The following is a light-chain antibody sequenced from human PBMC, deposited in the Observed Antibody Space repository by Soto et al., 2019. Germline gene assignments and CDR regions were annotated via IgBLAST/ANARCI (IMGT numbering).Light chain of an antibody. Sequence: EIVLTQSPGTLSLSPGERVTLSCRASQSVTTRLAWYQHKPGQAPTLLMSGASNRASGVPVRFSGSGSGTDFTLTISRLEPEDFAVYYCQQYGSSGTFGQGTKVDIK. CDR3: QQYGSSGT. CDR2: GAS. CDR1: QSVTTR. V-gene: IGKV3-20*01. J-gene: IGKJ1*01.